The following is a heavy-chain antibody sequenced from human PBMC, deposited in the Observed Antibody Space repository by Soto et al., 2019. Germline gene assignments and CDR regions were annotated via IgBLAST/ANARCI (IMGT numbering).Heavy chain of an antibody. CDR3: ATGAHWYYGTSRY. V-gene: IGHV3-30-3*01. D-gene: IGHD1-7*01. Sequence: GGSLRLSCAAPGFTVSIYALHSVLQAPGKGLEWVAVMSPNGNNQYYADSVKGRFTISRDTSKSTLYLQMTSLRPDDTAVYYCATGAHWYYGTSRYWCQRTLRSVSS. J-gene: IGHJ4*02. CDR2: MSPNGNNQ. CDR1: GFTVSIYA.